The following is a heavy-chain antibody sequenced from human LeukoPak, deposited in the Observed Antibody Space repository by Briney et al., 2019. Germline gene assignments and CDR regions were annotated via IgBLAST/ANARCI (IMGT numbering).Heavy chain of an antibody. J-gene: IGHJ4*02. V-gene: IGHV1-18*01. CDR1: GYIFSSYG. Sequence: ASVKVSCKASGYIFSSYGISWVRQAPGQGLEWMGWISVYNGNTNYAQKLQGRVTMTTDISTSTAYMELRSLRSDDTAVYYCARLSGYDEYPDYWGQGTLVTVSS. D-gene: IGHD6-13*01. CDR3: ARLSGYDEYPDY. CDR2: ISVYNGNT.